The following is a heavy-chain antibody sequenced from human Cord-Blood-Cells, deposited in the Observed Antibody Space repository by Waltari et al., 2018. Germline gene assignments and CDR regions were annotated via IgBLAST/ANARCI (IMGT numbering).Heavy chain of an antibody. Sequence: QVQLQQSGPGLVKPSQTLSLTCAISGDSVSSNSAAWNWIRQSQSRGLEWLGRTYYRSKWYNDYAVSVKSRITINPDTSKNQFSLQLNSVTPEDTAVYYCAREIVVVPAAAYNWFDPWGQGTLVTVSS. D-gene: IGHD2-2*01. CDR3: AREIVVVPAAAYNWFDP. CDR2: TYYRSKWYN. J-gene: IGHJ5*02. V-gene: IGHV6-1*01. CDR1: GDSVSSNSAA.